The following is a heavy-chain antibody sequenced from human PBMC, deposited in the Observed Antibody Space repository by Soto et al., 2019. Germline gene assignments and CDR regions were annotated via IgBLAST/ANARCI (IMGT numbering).Heavy chain of an antibody. CDR1: GGSISSDNW. Sequence: QVQLQESGPGLVKPSGTLSLTCAVSGGSISSDNWWNWVRQPPGKGLEWIGEIYHIGTTNYNPSLKRRVAISVDKSKNQFSLKLSSVTAADTAVYYCARRGAVAGLDWGQGTLVTVSS. CDR2: IYHIGTT. CDR3: ARRGAVAGLD. D-gene: IGHD6-19*01. V-gene: IGHV4-4*02. J-gene: IGHJ4*02.